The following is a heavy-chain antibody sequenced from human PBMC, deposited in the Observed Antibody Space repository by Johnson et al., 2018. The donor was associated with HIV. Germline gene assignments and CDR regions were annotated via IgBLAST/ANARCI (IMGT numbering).Heavy chain of an antibody. CDR3: ARDHDGQQLGFAFDI. J-gene: IGHJ3*02. CDR2: ISWNSGSI. V-gene: IGHV3-9*01. D-gene: IGHD6-13*01. CDR1: GFTFRSYA. Sequence: VQLVESGGGVVQPGGSLRLSCAASGFTFRSYAMYWVRQGPGKGLEWVSGISWNSGSIGYADSVKGRFTISRDNAKNSLYLQMNSLRAEDTAVYYCARDHDGQQLGFAFDIWGQGTMVTVSS.